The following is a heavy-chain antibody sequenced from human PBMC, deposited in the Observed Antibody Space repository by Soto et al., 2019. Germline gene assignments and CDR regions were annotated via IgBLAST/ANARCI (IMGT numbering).Heavy chain of an antibody. CDR3: ARLYCSGGSCYSGWFDP. CDR1: GGTFSSYA. J-gene: IGHJ5*02. V-gene: IGHV1-69*01. Sequence: QVQLVQSGAEVKKPGSSVKVSCKASGGTFSSYAISWVRQAPGQGLEWMGGIIPIFGTANYAQKFQGRVTITADEYTSTADMELSSRRSEDTAVYYCARLYCSGGSCYSGWFDPWGQGTLVTVSS. D-gene: IGHD2-15*01. CDR2: IIPIFGTA.